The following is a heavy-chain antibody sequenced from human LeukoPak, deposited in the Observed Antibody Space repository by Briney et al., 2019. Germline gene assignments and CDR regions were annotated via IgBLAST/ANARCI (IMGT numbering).Heavy chain of an antibody. J-gene: IGHJ3*02. CDR2: IYHSGST. D-gene: IGHD1-26*01. CDR3: ARRSGTYHAFDI. V-gene: IGHV4-30-2*06. Sequence: SETLSLTCTISGGSVNSGGYYWSWIRQSPGKGLEWIGYIYHSGSTNYNPSLKSRVTISVDRFKNHFSLKLKSVTAADTAVYYCARRSGTYHAFDIWGQGTMVTVSS. CDR1: GGSVNSGGYY.